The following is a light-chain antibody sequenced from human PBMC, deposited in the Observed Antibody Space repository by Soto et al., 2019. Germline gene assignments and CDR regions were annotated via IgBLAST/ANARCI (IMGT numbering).Light chain of an antibody. CDR3: ISYTSSSTWV. CDR2: EVS. Sequence: QSVLTQPPSVSGSPGQSVTISCTGTSTDFVGYNRVSWYQQPPSTAPKLMIYEVSNRPSGVSGRFSGSRSGNTASLTISGLQAEDESDYYCISYTSSSTWVFGGGTKVTVL. J-gene: IGLJ3*02. CDR1: STDFVGYNR. V-gene: IGLV2-18*02.